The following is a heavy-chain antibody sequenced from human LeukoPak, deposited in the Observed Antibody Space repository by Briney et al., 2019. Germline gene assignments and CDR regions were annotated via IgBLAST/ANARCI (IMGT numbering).Heavy chain of an antibody. V-gene: IGHV3-53*01. Sequence: GGSLRLSCAASGFTVSTNYMSWVRQAPGKGLEWVSAIYAGGTTYYADSVNGRFTLSTDGSKNTLYLQMNSLRAEDTAVYYCASYIVSSRRDYWGQGTLVTVSS. D-gene: IGHD2-15*01. CDR3: ASYIVSSRRDY. CDR1: GFTVSTNY. J-gene: IGHJ4*02. CDR2: IYAGGTT.